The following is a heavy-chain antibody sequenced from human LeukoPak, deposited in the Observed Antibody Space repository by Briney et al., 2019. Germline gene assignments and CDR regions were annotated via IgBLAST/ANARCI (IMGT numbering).Heavy chain of an antibody. J-gene: IGHJ6*04. D-gene: IGHD1-26*01. CDR2: MNPNSGNT. CDR1: GYTFTSYD. V-gene: IGHV1-8*03. Sequence: ASVKLSCKASGYTFTSYDINWVRQATGQGLEWMGGMNPNSGNTGYAQKFQGRVTITRNTSISTAYMELSSLRSEDTAVYYCARELAIVGATPVLDVWGKGTTVAVSS. CDR3: ARELAIVGATPVLDV.